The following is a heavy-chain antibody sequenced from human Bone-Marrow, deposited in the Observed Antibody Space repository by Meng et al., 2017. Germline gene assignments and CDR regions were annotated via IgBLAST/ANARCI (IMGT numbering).Heavy chain of an antibody. D-gene: IGHD5-12*01. V-gene: IGHV3-15*01. Sequence: GESLKISCAASGFTFSNAWMSWVRQAPGKGLEWVGRIKSKTDGGTTDYAAPVKGRFTISRDDSKNTLYLQMNSLRAEDTAVYYCARDLYIRDIVATIWGKGLYYYYGMDVWGQGTTVTVSS. CDR3: ARDLYIRDIVATIWGKGLYYYYGMDV. CDR2: IKSKTDGGTT. CDR1: GFTFSNAW. J-gene: IGHJ6*02.